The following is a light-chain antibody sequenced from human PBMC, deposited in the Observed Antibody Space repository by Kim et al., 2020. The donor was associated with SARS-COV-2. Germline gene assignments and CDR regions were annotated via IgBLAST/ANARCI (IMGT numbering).Light chain of an antibody. CDR1: QRINGNY. CDR3: QQYGSSPYT. Sequence: EIMLTQSPGTLSLSPGERATLSCGASQRINGNYLAWYQQKPGQAPRLLIYGASSRATGIPDRFSGNGSGTDFTLTISRLEPEDFAVYYCQQYGSSPYTFGQGTKLEI. CDR2: GAS. J-gene: IGKJ2*01. V-gene: IGKV3-20*01.